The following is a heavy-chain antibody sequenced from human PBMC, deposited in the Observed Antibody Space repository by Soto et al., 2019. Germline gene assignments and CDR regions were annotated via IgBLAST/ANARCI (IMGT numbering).Heavy chain of an antibody. D-gene: IGHD4-17*01. J-gene: IGHJ4*02. CDR1: GFTFSSYG. V-gene: IGHV3-30*18. CDR2: ISYDGSNK. Sequence: QVQLVESGGGVVQPGRSLRLSCAASGFTFSSYGMHWVRQAPGKGLEWVAVISYDGSNKYYADSVKGRFTISRDNSKNTLYLQMNSLRAGDTAVYYCAKGLTTVTPYWGQGTLVTVSS. CDR3: AKGLTTVTPY.